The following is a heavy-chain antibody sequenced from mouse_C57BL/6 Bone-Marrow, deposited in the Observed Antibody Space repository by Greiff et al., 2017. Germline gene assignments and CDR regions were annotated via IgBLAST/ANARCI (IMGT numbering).Heavy chain of an antibody. D-gene: IGHD2-3*01. Sequence: EVKLVESGEGLVKPGGSLKLSCAASGFTFSSYAMSWVRQTPEKRLEWVAYISSGGDYIYCADTVKGRFTISRDNARNTLYLQMSSLKSEDTAMYYCTRDDGNYGPFAYWGQGTLVTVSA. CDR1: GFTFSSYA. V-gene: IGHV5-9-1*02. J-gene: IGHJ3*01. CDR3: TRDDGNYGPFAY. CDR2: ISSGGDYI.